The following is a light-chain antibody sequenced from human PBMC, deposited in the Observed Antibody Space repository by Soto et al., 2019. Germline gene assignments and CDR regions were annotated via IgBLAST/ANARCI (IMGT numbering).Light chain of an antibody. V-gene: IGKV3-20*01. CDR2: GAS. CDR3: QQYGSSPPAFT. CDR1: QSVSSSY. J-gene: IGKJ3*01. Sequence: EIVLTQSPGTLSLSPGERATLSCRASQSVSSSYLAWYQQKPGQAPRLLIYGASSRATGIPDRFSGSGSGTDFTLTISRLEPEDFAVYYCQQYGSSPPAFTFGPGTKLDIK.